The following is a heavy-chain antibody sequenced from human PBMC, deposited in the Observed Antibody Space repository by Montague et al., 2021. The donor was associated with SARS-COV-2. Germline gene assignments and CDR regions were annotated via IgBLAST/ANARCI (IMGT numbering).Heavy chain of an antibody. V-gene: IGHV3-21*01. CDR3: ARGYDFWSGGYYYYYGMDV. Sequence: SLRLSCAASGFTFSGYSMNWVRQAPGKGLEWVSSISSSSSYIYYADSVKGRFTISRDNAKNSLYLQMNSLKAEDTAVYYCARGYDFWSGGYYYYYGMDVWGQGTTVTVSS. J-gene: IGHJ6*02. D-gene: IGHD3-3*01. CDR1: GFTFSGYS. CDR2: ISSSSSYI.